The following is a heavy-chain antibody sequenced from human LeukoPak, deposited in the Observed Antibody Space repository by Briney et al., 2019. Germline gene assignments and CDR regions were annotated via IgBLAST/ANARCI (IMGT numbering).Heavy chain of an antibody. CDR3: AKAGTTVTPEAQFDY. CDR1: GFIFSRYA. CDR2: ISGSGGST. Sequence: GGSLRLSCAASGFIFSRYAMSWVRQAPGKGLEWVSAISGSGGSTYYADSVKGRFTISRDNSKNTLYLQMNSLRAEDTAVYYCAKAGTTVTPEAQFDYWGQGTLVTVSS. J-gene: IGHJ4*02. V-gene: IGHV3-23*01. D-gene: IGHD4-11*01.